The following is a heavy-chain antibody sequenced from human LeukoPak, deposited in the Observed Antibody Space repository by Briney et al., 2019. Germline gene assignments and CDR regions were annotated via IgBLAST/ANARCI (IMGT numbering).Heavy chain of an antibody. CDR3: ARLAGDYGDYSEFDP. CDR2: VSYSGYT. V-gene: IGHV4-59*11. D-gene: IGHD4-17*01. J-gene: IGHJ5*02. CDR1: GGSLSSHY. Sequence: SETLSLTCAVSGGSLSSHYWNWIRQAAGKRLEWLGFVSYSGYTDYNPSLKSRITLSVDKSRNQFSLKLSSVTAADTAVYYCARLAGDYGDYSEFDPWGQGTLVTVSS.